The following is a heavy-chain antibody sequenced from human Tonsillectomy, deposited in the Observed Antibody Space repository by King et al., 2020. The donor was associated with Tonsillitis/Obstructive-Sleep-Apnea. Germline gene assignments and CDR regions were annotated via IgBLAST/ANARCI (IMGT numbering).Heavy chain of an antibody. D-gene: IGHD3-22*01. J-gene: IGHJ2*01. CDR3: ARASYYYDSSGYYSRWYFDL. CDR1: GGSISSYY. Sequence: MQLQESGPGLVKPSETLSLTCTVSGGSISSYYWSWIRQPPGKGLEWIGYIYYSGSTNYNPSLKSRVTISVDTSKNQFSLKLSSVTAADTAVYYCARASYYYDSSGYYSRWYFDLWGRGTLVTVSS. V-gene: IGHV4-59*01. CDR2: IYYSGST.